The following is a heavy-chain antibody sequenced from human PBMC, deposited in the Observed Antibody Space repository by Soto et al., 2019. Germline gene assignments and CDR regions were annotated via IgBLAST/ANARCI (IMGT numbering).Heavy chain of an antibody. CDR2: IIPIFGTA. CDR1: GGTFSSYA. CDR3: ARASDGGAVAAIDY. Sequence: GASVKVSCKASGGTFSSYAISWVRQAPGQGLEWMGGIIPIFGTANYAQKFRGRVTITADESTSTAYMELSSLRSEDTAVYYCARASDGGAVAAIDYWGQGTLVTVSS. V-gene: IGHV1-69*13. D-gene: IGHD6-19*01. J-gene: IGHJ4*02.